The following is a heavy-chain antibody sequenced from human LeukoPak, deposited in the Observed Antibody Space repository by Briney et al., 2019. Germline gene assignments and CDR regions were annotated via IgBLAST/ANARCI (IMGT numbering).Heavy chain of an antibody. CDR2: TYYRSKWYN. D-gene: IGHD3-10*01. CDR3: ARDRGVRGVNRYFDY. J-gene: IGHJ4*02. CDR1: GDSVSSNRAA. Sequence: SRTLSLTCAISGDSVSSNRAAWNWIRQSPSRGLEWLGRTYYRSKWYNDYAVSVKSRITINPDTSKNQFSLQLNSVTPEDTAVYYCARDRGVRGVNRYFDYWGQGTLVTVSS. V-gene: IGHV6-1*01.